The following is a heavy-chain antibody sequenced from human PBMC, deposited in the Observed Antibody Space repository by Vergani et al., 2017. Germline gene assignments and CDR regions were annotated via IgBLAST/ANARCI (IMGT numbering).Heavy chain of an antibody. J-gene: IGHJ4*02. D-gene: IGHD2-2*02. CDR3: ARDGMSVGVPAAIVALDY. Sequence: VQLVESGGGVVQPGRSLRLSCAASGFTFSSYGMHWVRQAPGKGLEWVAVIWYDGSNKYYADSVKGRFTISRDNSKNTLYLQMNSLRAEDTAVYYCARDGMSVGVPAAIVALDYWGQGTLVTVSS. CDR2: IWYDGSNK. V-gene: IGHV3-33*08. CDR1: GFTFSSYG.